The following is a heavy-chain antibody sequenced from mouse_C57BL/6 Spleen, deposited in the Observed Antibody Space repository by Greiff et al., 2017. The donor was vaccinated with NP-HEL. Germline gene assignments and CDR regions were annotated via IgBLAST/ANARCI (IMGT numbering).Heavy chain of an antibody. CDR2: IYPGDGDT. Sequence: QVQLQQSGAELVKPGASVKISCKASGYAFSSYWMNWVKQRPGKGLEWIGQIYPGDGDTNYNGKFKGKATLTADKSSSTAYMQLSSLTSEDSAVYFCARIRGYYWYFDVWGTGTTVTVSS. CDR3: ARIRGYYWYFDV. D-gene: IGHD2-2*01. J-gene: IGHJ1*03. CDR1: GYAFSSYW. V-gene: IGHV1-80*01.